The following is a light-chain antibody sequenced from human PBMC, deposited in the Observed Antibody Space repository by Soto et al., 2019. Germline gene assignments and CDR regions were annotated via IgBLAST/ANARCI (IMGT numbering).Light chain of an antibody. CDR3: QQYKQWPVA. V-gene: IGKV3D-15*01. J-gene: IGKJ4*01. Sequence: EIVMTPSPVTLSVSPVGRAILSCRASQSVSSNLAWYQQKPGQAPRLLIYGASSRATGIPDRFSGSGSGTDFTLTISRLEPEDFAVYYCQQYKQWPVAFGGGTKVDIK. CDR2: GAS. CDR1: QSVSSN.